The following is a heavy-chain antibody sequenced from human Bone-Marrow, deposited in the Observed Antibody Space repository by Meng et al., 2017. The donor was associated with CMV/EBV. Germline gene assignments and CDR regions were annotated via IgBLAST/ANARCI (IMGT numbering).Heavy chain of an antibody. CDR3: ARDSGYSNLPYYHYGMDV. V-gene: IGHV1-69*05. Sequence: SVKVSCKASGGTFSSYAISWVRQAPGQGLEWMGGIIPIFGTANYAQKFQGRVTITTDESTSTAYMELRSLRSDDTAVYYCARDSGYSNLPYYHYGMDVWGQGTTVTVSS. CDR2: IIPIFGTA. J-gene: IGHJ6*02. D-gene: IGHD4-11*01. CDR1: GGTFSSYA.